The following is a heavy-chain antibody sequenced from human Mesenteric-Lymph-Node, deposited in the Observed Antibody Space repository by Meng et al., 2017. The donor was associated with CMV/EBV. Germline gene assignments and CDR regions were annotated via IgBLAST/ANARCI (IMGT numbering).Heavy chain of an antibody. Sequence: GGSLRLSCAVSGFTLSSYDMHWLRQAPGKGLEYVSVISSNGGSTYYADSVKGRFTISRDNAKNSLYLQMNSLRAEDTAVYYCARGGSSSWYLNYWGQGTLVTVSS. CDR3: ARGGSSSWYLNY. J-gene: IGHJ4*02. CDR2: ISSNGGST. CDR1: GFTLSSYD. D-gene: IGHD6-13*01. V-gene: IGHV3-64*04.